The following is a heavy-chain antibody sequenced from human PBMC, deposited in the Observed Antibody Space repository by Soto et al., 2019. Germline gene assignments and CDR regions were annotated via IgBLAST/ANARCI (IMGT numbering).Heavy chain of an antibody. D-gene: IGHD2-15*01. CDR1: GGSISSYY. CDR3: ARGSVVVAATYYWFDP. CDR2: IYYSGST. J-gene: IGHJ5*02. V-gene: IGHV4-59*08. Sequence: SETLSLTCTVSGGSISSYYWSWIRQPPGKGLEWIGYIYYSGSTNYNPSLKSRVTISVDTSKNQFSLNLSSVTAADTAVYYCARGSVVVAATYYWFDPWGQGTLVTVSS.